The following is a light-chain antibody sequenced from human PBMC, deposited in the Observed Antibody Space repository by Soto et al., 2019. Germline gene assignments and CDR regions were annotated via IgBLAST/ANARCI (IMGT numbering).Light chain of an antibody. J-gene: IGKJ5*01. Sequence: IVLTQSPCTLSVSPGERATLSCRAIQSVRTYLAWYQVKPGQAPRLLIYDASSRASGVPARFSGSGSGTDFTLTISSLEPEDFALYYCQQRNSWPPITFGQGTRLEIK. CDR2: DAS. CDR3: QQRNSWPPIT. CDR1: QSVRTY. V-gene: IGKV3-11*01.